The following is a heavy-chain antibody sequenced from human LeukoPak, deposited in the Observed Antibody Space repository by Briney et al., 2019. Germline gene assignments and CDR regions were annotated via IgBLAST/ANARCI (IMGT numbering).Heavy chain of an antibody. CDR3: ARGAYDFWSGYWGPGY. V-gene: IGHV4-34*01. Sequence: SETLSLTCAVYGGSFNGYYWSWIRQPPGKGLEWIGEVNHSGRANCNPSLKSRATITADTSKNQFSLKVTSVTAADTAVYYCARGAYDFWSGYWGPGYWGQGTLVTVSS. D-gene: IGHD3-3*01. CDR2: VNHSGRA. J-gene: IGHJ4*02. CDR1: GGSFNGYY.